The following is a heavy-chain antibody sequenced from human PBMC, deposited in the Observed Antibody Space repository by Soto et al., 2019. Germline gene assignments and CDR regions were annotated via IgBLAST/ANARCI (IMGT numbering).Heavy chain of an antibody. J-gene: IGHJ6*02. D-gene: IGHD2-2*01. Sequence: QVQLVQSGAEVKKPGSSVKVSCKASGGTFSSYAISWVRQAPGQGLEWMGGIIPISDTTNYAQKFQGRVTITADKSTRTALMELSSLRSEDTAAYYCARSQGSSTSLENYYYCYYGMDVWGQGTTVTVSS. CDR3: ARSQGSSTSLENYYYCYYGMDV. CDR1: GGTFSSYA. CDR2: IIPISDTT. V-gene: IGHV1-69*06.